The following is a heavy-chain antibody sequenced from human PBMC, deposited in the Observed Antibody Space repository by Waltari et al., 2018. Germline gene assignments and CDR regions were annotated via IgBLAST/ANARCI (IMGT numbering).Heavy chain of an antibody. CDR3: ARPSTEYYYYYYYMDV. Sequence: EVQVVESGGGLVQPGGSLRLSCAASGFTFSSYEMNWVRQAPGKGLEVVSYISNTGSTMYYADSVKGRFTISRDNAKNSLYLQMNSLRAEDTAVYYCARPSTEYYYYYYYMDVWGKGTTVTVS. CDR1: GFTFSSYE. CDR2: ISNTGSTM. J-gene: IGHJ6*03. V-gene: IGHV3-48*03.